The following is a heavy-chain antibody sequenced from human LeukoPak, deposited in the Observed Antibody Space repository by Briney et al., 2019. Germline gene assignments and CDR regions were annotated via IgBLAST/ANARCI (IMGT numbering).Heavy chain of an antibody. CDR3: TVRFGELLNSPKPFDY. CDR2: ISSNGGST. Sequence: GGSLRLSCSASGFTFSSYAMHWVRQAPGKGLEYVSAISSNGGSTYYADSVKGRFTISRDNSKNTLYLQMSSLRAEDTAVYYCTVRFGELLNSPKPFDYWGQGTLVTVSS. CDR1: GFTFSSYA. V-gene: IGHV3-64D*06. J-gene: IGHJ4*02. D-gene: IGHD3-10*01.